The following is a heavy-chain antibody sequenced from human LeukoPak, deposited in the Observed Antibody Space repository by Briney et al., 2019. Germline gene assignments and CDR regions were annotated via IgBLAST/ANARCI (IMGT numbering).Heavy chain of an antibody. J-gene: IGHJ4*02. CDR2: ISYDGSNK. CDR3: AKGQLCNPQRGYFDS. D-gene: IGHD3-10*02. Sequence: GRSLRLSCAASGFTFSTYGIHWVRQAPGKGLEWVAVISYDGSNKYYADSVKGRFTIPRDNSKNTLYLQMNSLRPEDTAVYYCAKGQLCNPQRGYFDSWGQGTLVSVSS. CDR1: GFTFSTYG. V-gene: IGHV3-30*18.